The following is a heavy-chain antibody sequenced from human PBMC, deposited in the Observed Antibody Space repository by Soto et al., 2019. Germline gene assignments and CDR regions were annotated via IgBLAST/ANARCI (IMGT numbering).Heavy chain of an antibody. J-gene: IGHJ4*02. Sequence: SLKFSVNPSGYTFTSYGITWLRQAPGQGLEWMGWISAYNGNTNYAQKLQGRVTMTTDTSTSTAYMELRSLRSDDTAVYYCARELTGIMSSVYWGQGTLVTVSS. V-gene: IGHV1-18*01. D-gene: IGHD1-1*01. CDR1: GYTFTSYG. CDR2: ISAYNGNT. CDR3: ARELTGIMSSVY.